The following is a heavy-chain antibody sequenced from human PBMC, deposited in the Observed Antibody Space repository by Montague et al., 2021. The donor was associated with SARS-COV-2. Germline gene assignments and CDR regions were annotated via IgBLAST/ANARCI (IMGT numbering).Heavy chain of an antibody. V-gene: IGHV4-4*07. CDR2: IYASGGT. D-gene: IGHD2-15*01. CDR1: GDSISSFY. CDR3: GRGVVAATPVVDY. J-gene: IGHJ4*02. Sequence: SETLSLTCTVSGDSISSFYWNWIRQPAGKGLEWIGRIYASGGTNYNPPLKSRVTMSADTSKNQFSLKLNSVTAADTAVYYCGRGVVAATPVVDYWGRGTLVTVSS.